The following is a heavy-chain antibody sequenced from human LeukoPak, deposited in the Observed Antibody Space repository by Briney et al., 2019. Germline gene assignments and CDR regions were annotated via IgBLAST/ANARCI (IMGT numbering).Heavy chain of an antibody. Sequence: GGSLRLSCAASGFTFSSYAMHWVRQAPGKGLEWVAVISYDGSNKYYADSVKGRFTISRDNSKNTLFLQMNSLRAEDTGVYYCARDEGYSYGHCFDYWGQGTLVTVSS. J-gene: IGHJ4*02. D-gene: IGHD5-18*01. CDR3: ARDEGYSYGHCFDY. CDR1: GFTFSSYA. V-gene: IGHV3-30-3*01. CDR2: ISYDGSNK.